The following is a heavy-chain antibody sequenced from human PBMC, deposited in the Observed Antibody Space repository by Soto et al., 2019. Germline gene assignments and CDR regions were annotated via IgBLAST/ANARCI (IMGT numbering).Heavy chain of an antibody. CDR2: INHSGST. J-gene: IGHJ4*02. CDR1: GGSFSGYY. V-gene: IGHV4-34*01. CDR3: AEGLELKPFDY. D-gene: IGHD1-7*01. Sequence: QVQLQQWGAGLLKASETLSLTCAVYGGSFSGYYWSWIRQPPGKGLEWIGEINHSGSTNYNPSLKSRVTISVDTSKNQFSLKLSSVTAADTAVYYCAEGLELKPFDYWGQGTLVTVSS.